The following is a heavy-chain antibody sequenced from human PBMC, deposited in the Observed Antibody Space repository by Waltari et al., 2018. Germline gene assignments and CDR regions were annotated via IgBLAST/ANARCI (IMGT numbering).Heavy chain of an antibody. CDR1: GYTFTDYY. CDR2: VDPEDGET. J-gene: IGHJ6*03. CDR3: ARVRDYMDV. V-gene: IGHV1-69-2*01. Sequence: EVQLVQSGAEVKKPGATVKISCKASGYTFTDYYMHWVQQAPGKGLEWMGRVDPEDGETIYAQKFQGRVTITRNTSISTAYMELSSLRSEDTAVYYCARVRDYMDVWGKGTTVTVSS.